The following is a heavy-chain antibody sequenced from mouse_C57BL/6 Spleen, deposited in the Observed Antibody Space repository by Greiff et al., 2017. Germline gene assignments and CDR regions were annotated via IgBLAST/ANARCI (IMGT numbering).Heavy chain of an antibody. CDR3: ARREDYGGAMDY. Sequence: VQLQQPGAELVRPGSSVKLSCKASGYTFTSYWMHWVKQRPIQGLEWIGNIDPSDSETHYNQKFKDKATLTVDNSSSTAYMQLSSLTSEDSAVYYCARREDYGGAMDYWGQGTSVTVSS. D-gene: IGHD2-4*01. CDR2: IDPSDSET. CDR1: GYTFTSYW. J-gene: IGHJ4*01. V-gene: IGHV1-52*01.